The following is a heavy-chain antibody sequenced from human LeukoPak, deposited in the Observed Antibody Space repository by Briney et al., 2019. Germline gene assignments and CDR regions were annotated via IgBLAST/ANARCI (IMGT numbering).Heavy chain of an antibody. CDR2: IYHSGST. V-gene: IGHV4-38-2*02. Sequence: SETLSLTCTVSGYSISSGYYWGWIRQPPGKGLEWIGSIYHSGSTYYNPSLKSRVTISIDTSKNQSSLKLTSVTAADTAVYYCARQTEPDYKTSGWYFDLWGRGTLVTVSS. D-gene: IGHD1-14*01. J-gene: IGHJ2*01. CDR1: GYSISSGYY. CDR3: ARQTEPDYKTSGWYFDL.